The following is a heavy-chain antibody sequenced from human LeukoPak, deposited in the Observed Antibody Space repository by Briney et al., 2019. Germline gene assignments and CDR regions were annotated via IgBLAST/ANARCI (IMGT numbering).Heavy chain of an antibody. CDR1: GFTFSSYS. CDR2: IYSSGTYI. CDR3: ARSRTGPNWFDP. J-gene: IGHJ5*02. V-gene: IGHV3-21*01. Sequence: GGSLRLSCAASGFTFSSYSMNWVRQAPGKGLEWVSSIYSSGTYIYYADSVKGRFTISRDNAKNSLYLQMTSLRAEDTAVCYCARSRTGPNWFDPWGQGTLVTVSS. D-gene: IGHD1-14*01.